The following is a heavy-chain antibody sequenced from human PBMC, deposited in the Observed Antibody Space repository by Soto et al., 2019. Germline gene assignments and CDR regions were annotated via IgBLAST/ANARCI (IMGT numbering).Heavy chain of an antibody. CDR3: ERAEQYSGRIFDY. D-gene: IGHD1-26*01. V-gene: IGHV6-1*01. CDR2: TYYRSKWYY. Sequence: PSQTLSLTCAITGDSVSSNSAGWSWVRQSPSRGLEWLGRTYYRSKWYYEYAVSVRGRITINPDTSKNQYSLQLNSVTPEDTAVYFCERAEQYSGRIFDYWGQGTLVTVSS. CDR1: GDSVSSNSAG. J-gene: IGHJ4*01.